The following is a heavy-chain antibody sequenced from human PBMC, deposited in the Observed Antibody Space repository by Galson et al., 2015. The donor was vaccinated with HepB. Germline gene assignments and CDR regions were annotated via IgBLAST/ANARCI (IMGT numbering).Heavy chain of an antibody. D-gene: IGHD4-17*01. CDR3: ARRSYGDYFPNDAFDI. Sequence: QSGAEVKKPGESLKISCKGSGYSFTSYWIGWVRQMPGKGLEWMGIIYPGDSDTRYSQSFQGQVTISADKSISAAYLQWSSLKASDTAMYYCARRSYGDYFPNDAFDIWGQGTMVTVSS. V-gene: IGHV5-51*01. J-gene: IGHJ3*02. CDR1: GYSFTSYW. CDR2: IYPGDSDT.